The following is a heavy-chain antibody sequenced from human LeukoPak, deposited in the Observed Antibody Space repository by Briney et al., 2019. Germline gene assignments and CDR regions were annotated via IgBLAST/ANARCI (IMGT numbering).Heavy chain of an antibody. CDR2: ISAYNGNT. D-gene: IGHD3-16*01. CDR1: GYTFTSYG. CDR3: ARDPLRSHVEYDY. J-gene: IGHJ4*02. V-gene: IGHV1-18*04. Sequence: VSVKVSCKASGYTFTSYGISWVRQAPGQGLEWMGWISAYNGNTNYAQKLQGRVTMTTDTSTSTAYIELRSLRSDDTAVYYCARDPLRSHVEYDYWGQGTLVTVSS.